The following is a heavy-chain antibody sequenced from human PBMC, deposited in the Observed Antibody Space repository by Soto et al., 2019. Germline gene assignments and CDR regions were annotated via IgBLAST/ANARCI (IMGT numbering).Heavy chain of an antibody. D-gene: IGHD6-13*01. J-gene: IGHJ6*02. CDR3: ARSVYSRLAYYYYGMDV. CDR1: GYTFTSYD. V-gene: IGHV1-8*01. CDR2: MNPNSGNT. Sequence: QVQLVQSGAEVKKPGASVKVSCKASGYTFTSYDINWVRQATGQGLEWMGWMNPNSGNTGYAQKFQGRVTMTRNTSISTAYMELSSLRSEDTAVYYCARSVYSRLAYYYYGMDVWGQGTTVTVSS.